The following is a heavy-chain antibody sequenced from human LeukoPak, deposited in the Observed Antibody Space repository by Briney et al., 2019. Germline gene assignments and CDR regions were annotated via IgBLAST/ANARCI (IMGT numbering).Heavy chain of an antibody. J-gene: IGHJ5*02. D-gene: IGHD2-21*01. CDR2: INPNSGGT. CDR1: GYTFTGYY. Sequence: GASVKVSCKSSGYTFTGYYMHWVRQAPGQGLEWMGWINPNSGGTNYAQKFQGRVTMTRDTSISTAYVELSRLRSDDTAVFYCARLSGDRNWFDPWGQGILVTVSS. CDR3: ARLSGDRNWFDP. V-gene: IGHV1-2*02.